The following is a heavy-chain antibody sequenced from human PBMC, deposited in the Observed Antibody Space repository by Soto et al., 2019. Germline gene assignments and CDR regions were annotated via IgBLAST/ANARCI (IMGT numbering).Heavy chain of an antibody. CDR2: IYYSGST. V-gene: IGHV4-39*01. CDR1: GFSISSSSYS. J-gene: IGHJ6*02. D-gene: IGHD6-6*01. Sequence: SETLSLTWTVSGFSISSSSYSLGWIRQPPGKGLEWIGSIYYSGSTYYNPSLKGRVTISVDTSKNQFSLKLSSVTAADTAVYYCARLPKSIALYYYYGMDVWGQGTTSTVSS. CDR3: ARLPKSIALYYYYGMDV.